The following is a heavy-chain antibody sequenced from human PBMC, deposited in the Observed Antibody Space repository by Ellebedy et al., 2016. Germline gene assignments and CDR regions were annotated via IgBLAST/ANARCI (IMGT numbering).Heavy chain of an antibody. D-gene: IGHD1-14*01. CDR1: GASISSRSYY. J-gene: IGHJ5*02. CDR3: ARRLSIGISGLGWFDP. CDR2: IFYSGST. Sequence: SETLSLXCTVSGASISSRSYYWGWIRQPPGKGLEWIGNIFYSGSTYYNPSLKSRVTVSVDTSKNQFSLRLSSVTAADTAMYYCARRLSIGISGLGWFDPWGQGTLVTVSS. V-gene: IGHV4-39*01.